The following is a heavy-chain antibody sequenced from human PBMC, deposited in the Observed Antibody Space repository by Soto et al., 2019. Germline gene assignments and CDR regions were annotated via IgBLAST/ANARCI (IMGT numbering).Heavy chain of an antibody. CDR1: RFSFSSYA. V-gene: IGHV3-23*01. CDR3: ASDRELELLVY. D-gene: IGHD1-7*01. Sequence: AGSLRLSCAASRFSFSSYAMNWVRQAPGKGVEWVSAIGGSGGKTYYADSVKGRFIIYRAHSKNTLYLQMNSLRAEDTAVYYCASDRELELLVYWGQGTLVPVTS. CDR2: IGGSGGKT. J-gene: IGHJ1*01.